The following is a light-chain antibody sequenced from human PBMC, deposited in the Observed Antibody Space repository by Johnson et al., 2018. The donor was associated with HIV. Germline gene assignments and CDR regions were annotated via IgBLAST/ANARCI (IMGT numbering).Light chain of an antibody. CDR2: DNN. CDR3: GTWDSSLSVAYV. CDR1: SSNIGNNY. J-gene: IGLJ1*01. V-gene: IGLV1-51*01. Sequence: QSLLTQPPSVSAAPGQKVTISCSGSSSNIGNNYVSWYQQLPGTAPKLLIYDNNKRPSGIPDRFSGSKSGTSATLCITGLQTGDEADYYCGTWDSSLSVAYVFGTGTKVTVL.